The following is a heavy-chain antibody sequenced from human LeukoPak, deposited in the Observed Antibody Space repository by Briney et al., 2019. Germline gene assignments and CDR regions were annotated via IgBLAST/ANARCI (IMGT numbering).Heavy chain of an antibody. CDR2: IYTSGRT. V-gene: IGHV4-4*07. CDR1: VYSISSYY. J-gene: IGHJ6*03. D-gene: IGHD5-12*01. CDR3: ARDLSSGYEYYCYYMDV. Sequence: SETLSLTSTVSVYSISSYYWSWIRQPAGKELKWIGRIYTSGRTNYNPSLKSRITMSVDTSKHHFSLKLSSVTAADTAVYYCARDLSSGYEYYCYYMDVWGKGTTVTVCS.